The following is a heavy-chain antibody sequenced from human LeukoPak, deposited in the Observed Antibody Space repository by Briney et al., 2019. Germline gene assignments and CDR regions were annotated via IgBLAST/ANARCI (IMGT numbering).Heavy chain of an antibody. Sequence: GRSLRLSCAASGFTFSSYGMHWVRQAPGKGLEWVAVISYDGSNNYYADSVKGRFTISRDNSKNTLYLQMNSLRAEDTAVYYCAKDRGYGSGSYLVNNWGQGTLVTVSS. V-gene: IGHV3-30*18. CDR2: ISYDGSNN. CDR1: GFTFSSYG. J-gene: IGHJ4*02. D-gene: IGHD3-10*01. CDR3: AKDRGYGSGSYLVNN.